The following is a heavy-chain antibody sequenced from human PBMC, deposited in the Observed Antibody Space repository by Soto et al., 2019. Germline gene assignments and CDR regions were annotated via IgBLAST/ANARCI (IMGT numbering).Heavy chain of an antibody. CDR2: INHSGST. D-gene: IGHD6-19*01. Sequence: SETLSLTCAVYGGSFSGYYWSWIRQPPGKGLEWIGEINHSGSTNYNPSLKSRVTISVDTSKNQFSLKLSSVTAADTAVYYCARPSWLRFYFDYWGKGTLVPVPS. CDR1: GGSFSGYY. J-gene: IGHJ4*02. V-gene: IGHV4-34*01. CDR3: ARPSWLRFYFDY.